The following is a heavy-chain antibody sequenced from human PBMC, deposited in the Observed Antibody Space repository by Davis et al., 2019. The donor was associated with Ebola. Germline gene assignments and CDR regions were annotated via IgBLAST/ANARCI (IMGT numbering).Heavy chain of an antibody. J-gene: IGHJ6*02. CDR3: ARAPGYSSSWSYYYGMDV. Sequence: SLKISCAASGFTFDDYAMHWVRQTPGKGLEWVSGISWNSGSIGYADSVKGRFTISRDNAKNTLYLQMNSLRAEDTAVYYCARAPGYSSSWSYYYGMDVWGQGTTVTVSS. CDR2: ISWNSGSI. V-gene: IGHV3-9*01. D-gene: IGHD6-13*01. CDR1: GFTFDDYA.